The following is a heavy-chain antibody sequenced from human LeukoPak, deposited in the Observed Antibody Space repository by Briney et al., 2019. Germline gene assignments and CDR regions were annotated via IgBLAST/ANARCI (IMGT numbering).Heavy chain of an antibody. Sequence: PGGSLRLSCAASGFTFSSYVMTWVRQAPGAGLEWVSAIGTHSTSTDYPDSVKGRFTISRDDSKNTAFLQMTSLRVEDTALYYCTRRVGGTPDYWGLGTLVTVSS. D-gene: IGHD1-26*01. CDR3: TRRVGGTPDY. CDR1: GFTFSSYV. J-gene: IGHJ4*02. V-gene: IGHV3-23*01. CDR2: IGTHSTST.